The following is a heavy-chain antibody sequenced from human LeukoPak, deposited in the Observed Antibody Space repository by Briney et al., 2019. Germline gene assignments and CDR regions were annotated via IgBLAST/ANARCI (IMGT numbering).Heavy chain of an antibody. CDR1: GFTFSSYS. V-gene: IGHV3-48*04. D-gene: IGHD6-19*01. CDR3: ARDGSIAVAGDDAFDI. CDR2: ISSSSSTI. J-gene: IGHJ3*02. Sequence: GGSLRLSCAASGFTFSSYSMNWVRQAPGKGLEWVSYISSSSSTIYYADSVKGRFTTSRDNAKNSLYLQMNSLRAEDTAVYYCARDGSIAVAGDDAFDIWGQGTMVTVSS.